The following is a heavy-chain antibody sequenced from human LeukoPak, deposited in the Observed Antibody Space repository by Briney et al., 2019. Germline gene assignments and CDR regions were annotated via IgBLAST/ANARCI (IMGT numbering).Heavy chain of an antibody. D-gene: IGHD3-3*01. V-gene: IGHV3-30*04. J-gene: IGHJ6*03. CDR2: ISYDGSNK. Sequence: GRSLRLSCAASGFTFSSYAMHWVRQAPGKGLEWVAVISYDGSNKYYADSVKGRFTISRDNSKNTLYLQMNSLRAEDTAVYYCARDRYYDFWSGYSYYYYYYMDVWGKGTTVTVSS. CDR3: ARDRYYDFWSGYSYYYYYYMDV. CDR1: GFTFSSYA.